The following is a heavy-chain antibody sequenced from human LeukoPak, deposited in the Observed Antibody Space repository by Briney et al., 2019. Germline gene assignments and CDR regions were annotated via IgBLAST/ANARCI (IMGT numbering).Heavy chain of an antibody. V-gene: IGHV3-23*01. CDR1: GFTFSNYA. CDR3: ARDHAFSYYYYYMDV. D-gene: IGHD3-3*01. CDR2: ISGSGGNT. Sequence: GGSLRLSCAASGFTFSNYAMSWVRQAPGKGLEWVSSISGSGGNTYYADSVKGRFTISRDNSKNTLYLQMNSLRAEDTAVYYCARDHAFSYYYYYMDVWGKGTTVTVSS. J-gene: IGHJ6*03.